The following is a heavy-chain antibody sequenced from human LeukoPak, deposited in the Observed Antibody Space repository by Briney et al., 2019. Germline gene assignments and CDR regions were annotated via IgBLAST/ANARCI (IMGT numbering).Heavy chain of an antibody. J-gene: IGHJ4*02. V-gene: IGHV1-2*06. Sequence: GASVKVSCKASGYTFTGYYMHWVRQAPGQGLEWMGRINPNSGGTNYAQKFQGRVTMTRDTSISTAYMELSSLRSEDTAVYYCARDSSGWPSDYWGQGTLVTVSS. CDR2: INPNSGGT. CDR3: ARDSSGWPSDY. D-gene: IGHD6-19*01. CDR1: GYTFTGYY.